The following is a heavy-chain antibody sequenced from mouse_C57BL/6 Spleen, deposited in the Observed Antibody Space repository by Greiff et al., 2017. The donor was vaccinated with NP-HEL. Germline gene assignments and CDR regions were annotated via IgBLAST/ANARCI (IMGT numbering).Heavy chain of an antibody. CDR3: TREGPYYYGSSYPAWFAY. CDR1: GFTFSDAW. J-gene: IGHJ3*01. V-gene: IGHV6-6*01. Sequence: EVKLVESGGGLVQPGGSMKLPCAASGFTFSDAWMDWVRQSPEKGLEWVAEIRNKANNHATYYAESVKGRFTISRDDSKSSVYLQMNSLRAEDTGMYYCTREGPYYYGSSYPAWFAYWGQGTLVTVSA. CDR2: IRNKANNHAT. D-gene: IGHD1-1*01.